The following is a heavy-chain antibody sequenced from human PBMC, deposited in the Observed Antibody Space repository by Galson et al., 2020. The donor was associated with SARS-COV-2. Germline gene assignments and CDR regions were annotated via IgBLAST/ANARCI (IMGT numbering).Heavy chain of an antibody. CDR3: ARWRAAGQFDF. CDR1: GYSFDLYW. D-gene: IGHD2-15*01. CDR2: IDPEDSDI. Sequence: GESLKISCKASGYSFDLYWIGWVRQMPGKGLEWMGIIDPEDSDIRESPPFRGRVTISADRSITTAYLKWTSLMTSDSGIYYCARWRAAGQFDFWGQRTLVTVSP. J-gene: IGHJ4*02. V-gene: IGHV5-51*01.